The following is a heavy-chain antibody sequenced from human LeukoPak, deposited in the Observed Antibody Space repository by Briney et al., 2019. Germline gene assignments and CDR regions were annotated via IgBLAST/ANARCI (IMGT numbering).Heavy chain of an antibody. CDR1: GFTFSSYS. D-gene: IGHD3-16*01. J-gene: IGHJ4*02. CDR3: AKGYYDYVWGSYYFDY. CDR2: ISSSSSTI. Sequence: GGSLRLSCAASGFTFSSYSMNWVRQAPGKGLEWVSYISSSSSTIYYADSVKGRFTISRDNAKNSLYLQMNSLRAEDTAVYYCAKGYYDYVWGSYYFDYWGQGTLVTVSS. V-gene: IGHV3-48*01.